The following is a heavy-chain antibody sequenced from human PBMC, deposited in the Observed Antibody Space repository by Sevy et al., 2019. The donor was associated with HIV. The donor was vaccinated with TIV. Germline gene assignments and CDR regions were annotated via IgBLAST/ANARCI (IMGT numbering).Heavy chain of an antibody. CDR3: AKDSTMVRGANIDY. J-gene: IGHJ4*02. CDR1: GFTFSSYA. CDR2: ISGSGGST. D-gene: IGHD3-10*01. Sequence: GGSLRLSCAASGFTFSSYAMSWVRQAPGKGLEWVSAISGSGGSTYYADSVKGRFTISRDNSKNTLYLQMTSLRAEDTAVYYCAKDSTMVRGANIDYWGQGTLVTVSS. V-gene: IGHV3-23*01.